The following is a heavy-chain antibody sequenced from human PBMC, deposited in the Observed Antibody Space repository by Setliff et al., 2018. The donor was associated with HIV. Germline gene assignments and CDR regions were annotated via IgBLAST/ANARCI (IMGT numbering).Heavy chain of an antibody. Sequence: KSGPTLVNPTQTLTLTCTFSGFSLSTSGVGVGWIRQHPGKALQWLALIYWDDDKRYSPSLKSRLTITKDTSKNQVVLTMTNMDPVDTATYYCAHILDSSGWYVPYYFDYWGQGTLVTVSS. CDR1: GFSLSTSGVG. D-gene: IGHD6-19*01. J-gene: IGHJ4*02. V-gene: IGHV2-5*02. CDR2: IYWDDDK. CDR3: AHILDSSGWYVPYYFDY.